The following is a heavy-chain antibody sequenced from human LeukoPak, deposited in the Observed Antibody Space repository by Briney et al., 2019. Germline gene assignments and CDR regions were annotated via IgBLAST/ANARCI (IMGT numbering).Heavy chain of an antibody. V-gene: IGHV4-61*02. Sequence: SETLSLTCTVSGGSISSGTHYRSWVRQPAGKGLEWIGRFQSSGSTNYNPSLESRVTISVDTSKNQFSLRLTSVTAADTAMYYCTRGGSGSYATFDYWGQGTLVTVSS. CDR1: GGSISSGTHY. CDR2: FQSSGST. J-gene: IGHJ4*02. CDR3: TRGGSGSYATFDY. D-gene: IGHD3-10*01.